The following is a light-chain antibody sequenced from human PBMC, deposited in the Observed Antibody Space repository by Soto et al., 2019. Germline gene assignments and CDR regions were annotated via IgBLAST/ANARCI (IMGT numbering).Light chain of an antibody. CDR2: WAS. V-gene: IGKV4-1*01. J-gene: IGKJ2*03. CDR1: QSVFHTSYNRNY. Sequence: DIVMTQSPDSLAVSLGERATINCKSSQSVFHTSYNRNYLAWYLQKPGQPPKVLMYWASTRESGVPDRYGGSGCGTDFTLTITSLQPEDVAVYYCQQYYTLPYSFGQGTKLEIK. CDR3: QQYYTLPYS.